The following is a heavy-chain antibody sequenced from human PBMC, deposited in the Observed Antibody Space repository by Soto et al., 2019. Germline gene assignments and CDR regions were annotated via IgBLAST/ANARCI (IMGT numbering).Heavy chain of an antibody. CDR3: AREVPAAGDAFDI. J-gene: IGHJ3*02. V-gene: IGHV3-21*01. CDR2: ISSGSSYI. Sequence: SGGSLRLSCAASGFTFSSYSMNWVRQAPGKGLEWVSSISSGSSYIYYADSVKGRFTISRDNAKNSLYLQMNSLRAEDTAVYYCAREVPAAGDAFDIWGQGTMVTVSS. D-gene: IGHD2-2*01. CDR1: GFTFSSYS.